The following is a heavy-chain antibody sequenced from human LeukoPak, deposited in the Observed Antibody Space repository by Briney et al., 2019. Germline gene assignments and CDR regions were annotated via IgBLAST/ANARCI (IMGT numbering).Heavy chain of an antibody. CDR1: GFTFSSYS. V-gene: IGHV3-21*01. CDR2: ISSSSSYI. Sequence: GGSLRLSCAASGFTFSSYSMNWVRQAPGKGLEWVSSISSSSSYICYADSVKGRFTISRDNAKNSLYLQMNSLRAEDTAVYYCAKAGAIAPGWFDPWGQGTLVTVSS. D-gene: IGHD6-13*01. CDR3: AKAGAIAPGWFDP. J-gene: IGHJ5*02.